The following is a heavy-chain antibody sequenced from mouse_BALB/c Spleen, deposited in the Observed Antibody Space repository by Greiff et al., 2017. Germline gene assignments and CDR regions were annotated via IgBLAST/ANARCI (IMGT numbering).Heavy chain of an antibody. Sequence: DVHLVESGPGLVKPSQSLSLTCTVTGYSITSDYAWNWIRQFPGNKLEWMGYISYSGSTSYNPSLKSRISITRDTSKNQFFLQLNSVTTEDTATYYCARGYEGAWFAYWGQGTLVTVSA. CDR2: ISYSGST. D-gene: IGHD2-10*02. J-gene: IGHJ3*01. CDR1: GYSITSDYA. V-gene: IGHV3-2*02. CDR3: ARGYEGAWFAY.